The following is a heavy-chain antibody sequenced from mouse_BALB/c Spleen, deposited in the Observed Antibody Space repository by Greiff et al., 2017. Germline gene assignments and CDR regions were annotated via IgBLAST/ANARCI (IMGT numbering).Heavy chain of an antibody. D-gene: IGHD2-1*01. CDR2: FYPGSGSI. J-gene: IGHJ4*01. CDR3: ARHEGDIYYGNYYAMDY. CDR1: GYTFTEYI. Sequence: QVQLKQSGAELVKPGASVKLSCKASGYTFTEYIIHWVKQRSGQGLEWIGWFYPGSGSIKYNEKFKDKATLTADKSSSTVYMELSRLTSEDSAVYFCARHEGDIYYGNYYAMDYWGQGTSVTVSS. V-gene: IGHV1-62-2*01.